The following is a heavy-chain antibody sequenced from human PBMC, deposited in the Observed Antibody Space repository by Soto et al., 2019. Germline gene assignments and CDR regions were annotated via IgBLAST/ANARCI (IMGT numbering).Heavy chain of an antibody. CDR1: GFTFNTYG. CDR2: IWSDGNNK. Sequence: QVQLVESGGGVVQPGRSLRLSCAVSGFTFNTYGFHWVRQAPGKGLEWVSVIWSDGNNKYYADSVKGRFTISRDSSKNTLDLQMNGRRVDDTAVYYCARIQLDTIMALDCWGQGTLVTVSS. D-gene: IGHD1-1*01. CDR3: ARIQLDTIMALDC. J-gene: IGHJ4*02. V-gene: IGHV3-33*01.